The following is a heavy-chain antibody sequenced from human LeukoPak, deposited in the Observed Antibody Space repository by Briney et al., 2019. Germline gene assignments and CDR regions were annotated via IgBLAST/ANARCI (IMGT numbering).Heavy chain of an antibody. Sequence: GGSLRLSCAASGFTFSSYAMHWVRQAPGKGLEWVSAISGSGGDTYYADSVKGRFTISRDNSKNALFLQMNSLRAEDTAVYYCAKSRSSLVRGVLDYWGQGTLVTVSS. CDR2: ISGSGGDT. CDR1: GFTFSSYA. J-gene: IGHJ4*02. D-gene: IGHD3-10*01. V-gene: IGHV3-23*01. CDR3: AKSRSSLVRGVLDY.